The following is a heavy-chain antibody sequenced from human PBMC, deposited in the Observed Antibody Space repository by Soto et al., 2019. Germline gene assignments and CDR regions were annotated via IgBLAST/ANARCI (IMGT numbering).Heavy chain of an antibody. V-gene: IGHV3-30*18. CDR1: GFTFSSYG. J-gene: IGHJ6*02. Sequence: GGSLRLSCAASGFTFSSYGMHWVRQAPGKGLEWVAVISYDGSNKYYADSVKGRFTISRDNSKNTLYLQMNSLRAADTAVYYCAKDRSGSDYFSDYYYYGMDVWGQGTTVTVSS. D-gene: IGHD3-10*01. CDR2: ISYDGSNK. CDR3: AKDRSGSDYFSDYYYYGMDV.